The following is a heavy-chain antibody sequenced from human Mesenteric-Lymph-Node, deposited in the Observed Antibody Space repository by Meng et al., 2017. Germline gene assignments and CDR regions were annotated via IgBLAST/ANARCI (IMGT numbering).Heavy chain of an antibody. CDR2: ISYDGSNK. D-gene: IGHD2/OR15-2a*01. J-gene: IGHJ3*02. V-gene: IGHV3-30*01. CDR1: GFTFSSYA. CDR3: ARDTYAFDI. Sequence: GGSLRLSCVASGFTFSSYAMHWVRQAPGKGLEWVAVISYDGSNKYYADSVKGRFTISRDNSKNTLYVQMNSLRAEDTAVYYCARDTYAFDIWGQGTMVTVSS.